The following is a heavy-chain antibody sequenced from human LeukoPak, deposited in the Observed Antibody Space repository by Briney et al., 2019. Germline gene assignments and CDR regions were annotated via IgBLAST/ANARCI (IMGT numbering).Heavy chain of an antibody. CDR1: GYTFTGYY. Sequence: GASVKVSCKASGYTFTGYYMHWVRQAPGQGLEWMGWINPNSGGTNYAQKFQDRVTMTRDTSISTAYMELSRLRSDDTAVYYCARVLLTYFFYSRGYYDYWGQGTLVTVSS. D-gene: IGHD3-22*01. J-gene: IGHJ4*02. CDR3: ARVLLTYFFYSRGYYDY. CDR2: INPNSGGT. V-gene: IGHV1-2*02.